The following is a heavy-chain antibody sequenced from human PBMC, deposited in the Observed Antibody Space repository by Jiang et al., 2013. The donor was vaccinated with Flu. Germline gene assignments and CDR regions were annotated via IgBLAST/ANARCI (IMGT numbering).Heavy chain of an antibody. CDR1: GFTFSSYA. CDR3: AKDRRVWFGDQGDAFDI. J-gene: IGHJ3*02. V-gene: IGHV3-23*04. CDR2: ISGSGGST. Sequence: VQLVESGGDLVQPGGSLRLSCAVSGFTFSSYAMSWVRQAPGKGLEWVSGISGSGGSTYYADSVKGRFGISRDNSKNTLYVQMNSLRVDDTAVYYCAKDRRVWFGDQGDAFDIVGPRDKWSPSL. D-gene: IGHD3-10*01.